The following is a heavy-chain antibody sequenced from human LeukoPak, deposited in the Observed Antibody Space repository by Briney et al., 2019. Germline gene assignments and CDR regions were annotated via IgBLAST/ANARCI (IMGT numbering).Heavy chain of an antibody. J-gene: IGHJ4*02. CDR1: GGSISSGGYS. D-gene: IGHD2-21*01. V-gene: IGHV4-30-2*05. CDR2: IYYSGSA. CDR3: ARDVVRDYFDY. Sequence: SQTLSLTCAVSGGSISSGGYSWSWIRQPPGKGLEWIGYIYYSGSAYYNPSLKSRVTISVDTSENQFSLKLSSVTAADTAVYYCARDVVRDYFDYWGQGTPVTVSS.